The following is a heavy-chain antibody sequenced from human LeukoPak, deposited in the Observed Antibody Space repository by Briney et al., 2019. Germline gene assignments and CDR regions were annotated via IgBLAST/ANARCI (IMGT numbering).Heavy chain of an antibody. D-gene: IGHD5-12*01. Sequence: PSETLSLTCAVYGGSFSGYYWSWIRQPPGKGLEWIGEINHSGSTNYNPSLKSRVTISVDTSKNQFSLKLSSVTAADTAVYYCARGRGYSGYDRGGDYWGQGTLVTVSS. CDR3: ARGRGYSGYDRGGDY. V-gene: IGHV4-34*01. CDR2: INHSGST. CDR1: GGSFSGYY. J-gene: IGHJ4*02.